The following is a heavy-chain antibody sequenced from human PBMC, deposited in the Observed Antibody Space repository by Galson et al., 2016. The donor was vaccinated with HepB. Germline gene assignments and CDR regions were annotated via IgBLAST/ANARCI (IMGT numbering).Heavy chain of an antibody. Sequence: SLRLSCAASGFTFSSYSMNWVRQAPGKGLEWLSYISGSSSTIYYADSVKGRFTISRDNAKNSLYLQMNSLRDEDTAVYYCARDHVGCSIANCFFDYWGQGTVVTVSS. V-gene: IGHV3-48*02. CDR1: GFTFSSYS. D-gene: IGHD2-2*01. CDR2: ISGSSSTI. CDR3: ARDHVGCSIANCFFDY. J-gene: IGHJ4*02.